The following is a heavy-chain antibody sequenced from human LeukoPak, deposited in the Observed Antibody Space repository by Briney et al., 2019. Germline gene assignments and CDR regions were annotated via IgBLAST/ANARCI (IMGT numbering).Heavy chain of an antibody. CDR3: ARDLSVNAFDI. V-gene: IGHV4-59*12. CDR1: GGSISGYY. CDR2: IYYSGST. Sequence: SETLSLTCTVSGGSISGYYWNWIRQTPGKGLEWIGYIYYSGSTNYNPSLKSRVTISVDTSKNQFSLKLSSVTAADTAVYYCARDLSVNAFDIWGQGTLVTVSS. D-gene: IGHD2/OR15-2a*01. J-gene: IGHJ3*02.